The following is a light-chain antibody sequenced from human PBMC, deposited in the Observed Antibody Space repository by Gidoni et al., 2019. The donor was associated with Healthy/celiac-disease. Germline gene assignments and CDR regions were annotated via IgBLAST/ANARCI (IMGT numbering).Light chain of an antibody. J-gene: IGLJ2*01. V-gene: IGLV3-1*01. CDR1: NLGDKY. CDR3: QAWDSSTVV. Sequence: SYELTQPPSVSVSPGQTASITCSGDNLGDKYASWYQQKTGQSPVLVIYQDSKRPSGIPERFPGSNSGNTATLTISGTQAMDEADYYCQAWDSSTVVFGGGTKLTVL. CDR2: QDS.